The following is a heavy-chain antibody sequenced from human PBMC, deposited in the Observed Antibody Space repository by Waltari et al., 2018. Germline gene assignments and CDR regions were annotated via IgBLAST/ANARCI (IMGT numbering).Heavy chain of an antibody. CDR3: ARDRGPTMVQGVNHYFDY. V-gene: IGHV4-59*11. CDR2: IYYSGST. J-gene: IGHJ4*02. Sequence: QVQLQESGPGLVKPSETLSLTCTVSGGSISSHYWSWIRQPPGKGLEWIGYIYYSGSTNYNPSLKSRVTISVDTSKNQFSLKLSSVTAADTAVYYCARDRGPTMVQGVNHYFDYWGQGTLVTVSS. CDR1: GGSISSHY. D-gene: IGHD3-10*01.